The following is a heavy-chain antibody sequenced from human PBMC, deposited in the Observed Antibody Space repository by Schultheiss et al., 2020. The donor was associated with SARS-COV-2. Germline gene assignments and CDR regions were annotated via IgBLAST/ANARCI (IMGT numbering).Heavy chain of an antibody. CDR1: GGTFSSYA. V-gene: IGHV1-46*01. Sequence: ASVKVSCKASGGTFSSYAISWVRQAPGQGLEWMGIINPSGGSTSYAQKFQGRVTMTRDTSISTAYMELSRLRSDDTAVYYCAMMQVVVAATNYNWFDPWGQGTLVTVSS. CDR3: AMMQVVVAATNYNWFDP. J-gene: IGHJ5*02. D-gene: IGHD2-15*01. CDR2: INPSGGST.